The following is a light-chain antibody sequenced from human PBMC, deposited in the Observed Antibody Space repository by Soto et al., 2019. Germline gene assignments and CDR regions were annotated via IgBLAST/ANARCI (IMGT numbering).Light chain of an antibody. CDR3: SSYAPSDVV. J-gene: IGLJ2*01. CDR1: SSDIGAYDY. Sequence: QSALTQPASVSGSPGQSITISCSGTSSDIGAYDYVSWYQQHPGKAPNLMIYDVNKRPSGVPDRFSGSKSGNTASLTVSGLQAADEAYYFCSSYAPSDVVFGGGTKLTVL. V-gene: IGLV2-8*01. CDR2: DVN.